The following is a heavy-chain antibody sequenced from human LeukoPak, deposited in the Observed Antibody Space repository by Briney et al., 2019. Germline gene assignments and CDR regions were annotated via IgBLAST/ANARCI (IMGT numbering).Heavy chain of an antibody. Sequence: ASVTASCKASGYTYTDYYMHWVRQARGQQAPGQGLEWMGRIDPNSGGTIYAHSFQGRVTMTRDTSTSTASIELHSLTSDDTAMYYCARDLISPPHWELDPWGQGTLVIVSS. V-gene: IGHV1-2*06. CDR1: GYTYTDYY. J-gene: IGHJ5*02. CDR2: IDPNSGGT. D-gene: IGHD1-26*01. CDR3: ARDLISPPHWELDP.